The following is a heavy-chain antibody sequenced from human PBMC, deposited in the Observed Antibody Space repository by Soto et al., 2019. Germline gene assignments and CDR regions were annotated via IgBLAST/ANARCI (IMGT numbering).Heavy chain of an antibody. J-gene: IGHJ6*02. Sequence: PGESLKISCQAFGYSFTSNWIGWVRQMPGKGLEWMAIIHPGDSDSRYSPSFQGQVTISADTSISTAYLQWSSLKASDTAMYYCARLRARPIAARPVATGMDVWGQGTTVTVSS. CDR1: GYSFTSNW. V-gene: IGHV5-51*01. CDR3: ARLRARPIAARPVATGMDV. D-gene: IGHD6-25*01. CDR2: IHPGDSDS.